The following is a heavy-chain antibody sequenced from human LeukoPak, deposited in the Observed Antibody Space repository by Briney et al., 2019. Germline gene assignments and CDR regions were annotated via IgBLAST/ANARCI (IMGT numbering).Heavy chain of an antibody. CDR3: ARDLGASYYNAMDV. CDR2: ISGSGGST. Sequence: GGSLRLSCAASGFTFSSYAMSWVRQAPGKGLEWVSAISGSGGSTYYADSVKGRFTIYRDNSRNTLYLQMNSLRAEDPAVYYCARDLGASYYNAMDVWGPGTTVTVSS. V-gene: IGHV3-23*01. J-gene: IGHJ6*02. CDR1: GFTFSSYA.